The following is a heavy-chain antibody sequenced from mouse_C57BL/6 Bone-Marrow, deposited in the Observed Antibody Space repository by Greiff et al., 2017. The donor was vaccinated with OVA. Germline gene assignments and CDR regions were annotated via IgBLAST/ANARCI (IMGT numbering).Heavy chain of an antibody. J-gene: IGHJ1*03. CDR3: ARSGVVGGYFDV. CDR2: IFPGSGST. D-gene: IGHD1-1*01. CDR1: GYTFTDYY. Sequence: QVHVKQSGPELVKPGASVKISCKASGYTFTDYYINWVKQRPGQGLEWIGWIFPGSGSTYYNEKFKGKATLTVDKSSSTAYMLLSSLTSEDSAVYFCARSGVVGGYFDVWGTGTTVTVSS. V-gene: IGHV1-75*01.